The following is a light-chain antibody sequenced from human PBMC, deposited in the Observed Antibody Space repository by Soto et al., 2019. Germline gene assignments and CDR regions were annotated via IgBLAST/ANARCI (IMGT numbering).Light chain of an antibody. CDR1: QSVRSK. Sequence: EIVRTQSPATLSVSPGERATLSCRASQSVRSKLAWYQQKPGQAPRLVIYAASTRATGIPDRFSGSVSGTEFTLTISSLQSEDFAVYYCQQYNEWPPFTFGQGTRLEI. V-gene: IGKV3-15*01. J-gene: IGKJ5*01. CDR3: QQYNEWPPFT. CDR2: AAS.